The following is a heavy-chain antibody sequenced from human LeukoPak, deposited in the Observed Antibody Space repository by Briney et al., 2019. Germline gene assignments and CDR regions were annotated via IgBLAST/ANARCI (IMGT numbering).Heavy chain of an antibody. CDR3: ARVSHSSSWYNYYYYMDV. D-gene: IGHD6-13*01. J-gene: IGHJ6*03. CDR2: INHSGST. Sequence: PSETLSLTCTVSGGSISSYYWSWIRQPPGKGLEWIGEINHSGSTNYNPSLKSRVTISVDTSKNQFSLKLSSVTAADTAVYYCARVSHSSSWYNYYYYMDVWGKGTTVTVSS. CDR1: GGSISSYY. V-gene: IGHV4-34*01.